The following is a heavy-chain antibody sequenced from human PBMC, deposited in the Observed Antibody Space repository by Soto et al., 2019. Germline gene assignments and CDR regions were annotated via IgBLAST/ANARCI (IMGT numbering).Heavy chain of an antibody. J-gene: IGHJ5*02. V-gene: IGHV3-23*01. CDR3: ARAHTMMILDRFDP. CDR2: ISDSGGST. Sequence: PGGSLRLSCAASGFTFSNYAMSWVRQAPERGLEWVSVISDSGGSTDYADSVKGRSTISRDNSKNTLYLQMNSLRVEDTGVFYCARAHTMMILDRFDPWGHGTLVTAPQ. CDR1: GFTFSNYA. D-gene: IGHD3-22*01.